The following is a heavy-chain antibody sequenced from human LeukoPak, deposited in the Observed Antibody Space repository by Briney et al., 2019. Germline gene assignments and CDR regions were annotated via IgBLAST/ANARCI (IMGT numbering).Heavy chain of an antibody. CDR3: ARAHCSSTSCYKDGGDDAFDI. Sequence: ASXKVSCKASGYTFTGYYMHWVRQAPGQGLEWMGWINPNSGGTNYAQKFQGRVTITTDTAIRTAYMELSRLRSDDTAVYYCARAHCSSTSCYKDGGDDAFDIWGQGTMVTVSS. CDR2: INPNSGGT. D-gene: IGHD2-2*02. V-gene: IGHV1-2*02. CDR1: GYTFTGYY. J-gene: IGHJ3*02.